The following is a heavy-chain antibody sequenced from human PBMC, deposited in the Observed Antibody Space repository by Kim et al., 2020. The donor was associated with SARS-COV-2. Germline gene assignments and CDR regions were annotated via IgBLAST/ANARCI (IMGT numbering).Heavy chain of an antibody. CDR1: GGSISSGDYY. D-gene: IGHD2-15*01. CDR3: ARDHRWSRRLFDP. Sequence: SETLSLTCTVSGGSISSGDYYWSWIRQPPGKGLEWVGYIYYSGSTYYNPSLKSRVTISLDTSKNQFSLNLSSVTAAETAVYYCARDHRWSRRLFDPWGQGTLVTVSS. CDR2: IYYSGST. J-gene: IGHJ5*02. V-gene: IGHV4-30-4*01.